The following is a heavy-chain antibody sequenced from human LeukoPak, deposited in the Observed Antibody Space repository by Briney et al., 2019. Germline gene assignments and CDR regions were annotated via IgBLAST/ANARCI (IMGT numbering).Heavy chain of an antibody. CDR3: ARAGYCSGAACYAEGIDY. V-gene: IGHV1-18*01. Sequence: ASVKVSCKASGYTFTSYDINWVRQATGQGLEWMGWINAYNGNTVYAQMFQGRVTLITDTSTSTAYMEVTNLRSDDTAMYYCARAGYCSGAACYAEGIDYWGQGTLVTVSS. J-gene: IGHJ4*02. D-gene: IGHD2-2*01. CDR1: GYTFTSYD. CDR2: INAYNGNT.